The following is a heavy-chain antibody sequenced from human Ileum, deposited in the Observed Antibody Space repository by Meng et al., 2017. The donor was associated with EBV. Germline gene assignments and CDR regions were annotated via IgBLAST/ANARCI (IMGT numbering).Heavy chain of an antibody. V-gene: IGHV4-4*02. CDR2: TSHSGST. D-gene: IGHD3-22*01. J-gene: IGHJ4*02. Sequence: QVQLPESGPGLVKRSETLSLTCAVSGGSISRSDWWSWVRQPPGKGLEWIGETSHSGSTNYSPSLKSRVTISLDKSKNQLSLKLNSVTAADTAVYYCASSDYYRSDYWGQGTLVTVSS. CDR3: ASSDYYRSDY. CDR1: GGSISRSDW.